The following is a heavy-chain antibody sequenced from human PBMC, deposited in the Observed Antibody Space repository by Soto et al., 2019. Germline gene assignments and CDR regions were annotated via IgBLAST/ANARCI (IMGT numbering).Heavy chain of an antibody. Sequence: QVQVVQSGAEVKKPGASVKVSCKASGYSFSTHAMHWVRQAPGQRLEWMGWINGGNGNTKYSQKFQDSVTITRDTSASIAYMELRSLRSEDTAVYYCARGKGMEENYYYYGMDVWGQGTTVTVSS. J-gene: IGHJ6*02. CDR3: ARGKGMEENYYYYGMDV. V-gene: IGHV1-3*01. D-gene: IGHD1-1*01. CDR1: GYSFSTHA. CDR2: INGGNGNT.